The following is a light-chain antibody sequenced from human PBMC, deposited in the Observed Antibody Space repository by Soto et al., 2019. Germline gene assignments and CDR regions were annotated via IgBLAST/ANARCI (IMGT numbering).Light chain of an antibody. J-gene: IGLJ2*01. V-gene: IGLV2-8*01. Sequence: QSALTQPPSASGSPGQSVTMSCTGTSSDVGGYNYVSWYQQHPGKAPKLMIYDVSKRPSGVPDRFSGSKSGNTASLTVSGPQAEDEAEYFCSSYAGGNNLVVFGGGTKLTVL. CDR2: DVS. CDR3: SSYAGGNNLVV. CDR1: SSDVGGYNY.